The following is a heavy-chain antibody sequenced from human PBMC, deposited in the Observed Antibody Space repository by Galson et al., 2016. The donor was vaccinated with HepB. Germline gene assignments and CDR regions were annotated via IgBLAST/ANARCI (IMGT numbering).Heavy chain of an antibody. J-gene: IGHJ4*02. D-gene: IGHD2-21*02. V-gene: IGHV1-3*01. Sequence: LEWMGWINVGNGDTKYSQTFQGGVTFIRDTSATTAYMEMSSLRSGDTAVYFCARDWAPYCGGDCYFSYWGQGTLVTVSS. CDR3: ARDWAPYCGGDCYFSY. CDR2: INVGNGDT.